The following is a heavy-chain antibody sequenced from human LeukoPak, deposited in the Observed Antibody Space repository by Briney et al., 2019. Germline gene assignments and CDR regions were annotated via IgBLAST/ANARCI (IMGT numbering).Heavy chain of an antibody. V-gene: IGHV1-2*02. Sequence: ASVKVSCKASGYTFTGYYMHWVRQAPGQGLEWMGWINPNSGGTNYAQKFQGRVTMTRDTSISTAYMELSRLRSDDTAVYYCARVDGYNYGHDAFDIWGQGTMVTVSS. CDR1: GYTFTGYY. J-gene: IGHJ3*02. CDR3: ARVDGYNYGHDAFDI. CDR2: INPNSGGT. D-gene: IGHD5-24*01.